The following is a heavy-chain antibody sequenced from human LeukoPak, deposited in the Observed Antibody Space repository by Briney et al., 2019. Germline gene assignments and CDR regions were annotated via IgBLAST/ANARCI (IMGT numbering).Heavy chain of an antibody. J-gene: IGHJ3*02. CDR2: IRSDGSVK. CDR3: ARGGLKRITISRGAFDI. Sequence: GGSLRLSCAASGFTFSGYGIHWVRQAPGKGLEWVAFIRSDGSVKYYADSVRGRFTISRDNSKNTLYLQMNSLGAEDTAVYYCARGGLKRITISRGAFDIWGQGTMVTVSS. D-gene: IGHD3-3*01. CDR1: GFTFSGYG. V-gene: IGHV3-30*02.